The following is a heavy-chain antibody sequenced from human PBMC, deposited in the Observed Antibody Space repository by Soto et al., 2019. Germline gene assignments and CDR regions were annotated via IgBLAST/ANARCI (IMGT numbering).Heavy chain of an antibody. J-gene: IGHJ6*02. CDR1: GFTFSSYA. D-gene: IGHD6-13*01. Sequence: QVQLVESGGGVVQPGRSLRLSCAASGFTFSSYAMHWVRQAPGKGLEWVAVISYDGSNKYYADSVKGRFTISRDNSKNTLYLQMNSLRAEDTAVYYCARDGDSSSWYSEYYYYGMDVWGQGTTVTVSS. CDR2: ISYDGSNK. CDR3: ARDGDSSSWYSEYYYYGMDV. V-gene: IGHV3-30-3*01.